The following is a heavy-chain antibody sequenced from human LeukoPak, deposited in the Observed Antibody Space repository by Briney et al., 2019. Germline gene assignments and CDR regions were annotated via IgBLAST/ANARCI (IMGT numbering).Heavy chain of an antibody. CDR1: GGSISSSSYY. CDR2: INHSGST. D-gene: IGHD5-12*01. Sequence: SETLSLTCTVSGGSISSSSYYWSWIRQPPGKGLEWIGEINHSGSTNYNPSLKGRVTISVDTSKNQFSLKLSSVTAADTAVYYCARSGYDDDFDYWGQGTLVTVSS. J-gene: IGHJ4*02. CDR3: ARSGYDDDFDY. V-gene: IGHV4-39*07.